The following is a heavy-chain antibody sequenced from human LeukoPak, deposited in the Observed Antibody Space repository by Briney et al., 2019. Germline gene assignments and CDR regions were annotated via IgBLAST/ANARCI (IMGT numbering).Heavy chain of an antibody. V-gene: IGHV4-39*01. Sequence: SETLTLTCTVSGACISSSSYYWGGIPQSPGKRLEWIGSIYYSRSTYFNPSLKSRVTMSVDTSKNHFSLKLTSVTAADTAVYYCARHPGYYDSSGYYVSAFNIWGQGTMVTVSS. D-gene: IGHD3-22*01. CDR3: ARHPGYYDSSGYYVSAFNI. CDR1: GACISSSSYY. J-gene: IGHJ3*02. CDR2: IYYSRST.